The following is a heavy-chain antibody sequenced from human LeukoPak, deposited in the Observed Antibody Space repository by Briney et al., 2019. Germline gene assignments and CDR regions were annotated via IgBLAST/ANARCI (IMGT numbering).Heavy chain of an antibody. CDR3: ARGPTVADYYYYMDV. D-gene: IGHD4-23*01. CDR1: GFTFSSYG. CDR2: ISYDGSNK. V-gene: IGHV3-30*03. Sequence: GGSLRLSCAASGFTFSSYGMHWVRQAPGKGLEWVAVISYDGSNKYYADSVKGRFTISRDNSKDTLYLQMSSLRSEDTAVYYCARGPTVADYYYYMDVWGKGTTVTVSS. J-gene: IGHJ6*03.